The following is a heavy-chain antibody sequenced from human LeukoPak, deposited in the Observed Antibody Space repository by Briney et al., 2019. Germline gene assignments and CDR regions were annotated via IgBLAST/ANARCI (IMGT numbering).Heavy chain of an antibody. Sequence: SVKVSCKASGGTFSSYAISWVRQAPGQGLEWMGGIIPIFGTANYAQKFQGRVTITADKSTSTAYMELSSLRSEDTAVYYCAKSRELSPYYFDYWGQGTLVTVSS. V-gene: IGHV1-69*06. CDR1: GGTFSSYA. D-gene: IGHD3-16*02. CDR2: IIPIFGTA. J-gene: IGHJ4*02. CDR3: AKSRELSPYYFDY.